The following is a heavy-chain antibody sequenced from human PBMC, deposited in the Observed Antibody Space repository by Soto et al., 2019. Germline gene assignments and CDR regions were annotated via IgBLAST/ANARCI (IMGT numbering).Heavy chain of an antibody. CDR2: IFSSGST. V-gene: IGHV4-4*07. D-gene: IGHD5-12*01. Sequence: SETLSLTCTVSGGSINTFYWSWVRQPAGKGLEWIGRIFSSGSTSFNPSLESRVAMSVDTSKNHFSLDLSSVTAADMAVYYCAREGSYSAYNFAHGIQLWSFDFWGQGALVTVSS. CDR1: GGSINTFY. J-gene: IGHJ4*02. CDR3: AREGSYSAYNFAHGIQLWSFDF.